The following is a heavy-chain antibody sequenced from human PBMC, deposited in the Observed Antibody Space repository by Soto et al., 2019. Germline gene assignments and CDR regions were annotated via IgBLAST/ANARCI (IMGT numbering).Heavy chain of an antibody. CDR3: ARHKSKDRRLQLPPTYNYGMDG. Sequence: GASMKISYKCSDYSFTSYWICWVRPMPGKGLERMGIIYPGDSDTRYSPSFQGQVTISADKSISTAYLQWSSLKASDTAMYYCARHKSKDRRLQLPPTYNYGMDGWGQGTTVTVSS. D-gene: IGHD5-12*01. V-gene: IGHV5-51*01. CDR2: IYPGDSDT. J-gene: IGHJ6*02. CDR1: DYSFTSYW.